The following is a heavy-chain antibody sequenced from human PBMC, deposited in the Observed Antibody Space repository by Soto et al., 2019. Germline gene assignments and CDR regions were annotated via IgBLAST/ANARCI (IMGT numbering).Heavy chain of an antibody. Sequence: QVQLVQSGAEVKKPGASVKVSCKASGYTFTSYGISWVRQAPGQGLEWMGWISAYNGNTNYAQKLQGRVTMTTDTXTXTXXMELRSLRSDDTAVYYCARDPDYYYGSGSDNWFDPWGQGTLVTVSS. CDR3: ARDPDYYYGSGSDNWFDP. D-gene: IGHD3-10*01. J-gene: IGHJ5*02. CDR1: GYTFTSYG. CDR2: ISAYNGNT. V-gene: IGHV1-18*01.